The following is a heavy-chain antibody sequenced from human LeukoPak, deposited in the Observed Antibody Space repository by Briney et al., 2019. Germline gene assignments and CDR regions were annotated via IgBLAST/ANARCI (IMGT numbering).Heavy chain of an antibody. Sequence: GGSLRLSCGASGFIFSKYGMHWVRQAPGKGLEWVANIKQDGSEKYYVDSVKGRFTISRDNAKNSLYLQMNSLRAEDTAVYYCARDPLQYYDFWSGSSYDYWGQGTLVTVSS. CDR1: GFIFSKYG. J-gene: IGHJ4*02. V-gene: IGHV3-7*01. CDR3: ARDPLQYYDFWSGSSYDY. CDR2: IKQDGSEK. D-gene: IGHD3-3*01.